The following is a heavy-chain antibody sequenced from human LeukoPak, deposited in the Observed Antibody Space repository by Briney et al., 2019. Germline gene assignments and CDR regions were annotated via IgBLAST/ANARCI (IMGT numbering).Heavy chain of an antibody. D-gene: IGHD6-13*01. J-gene: IGHJ5*02. Sequence: GGSLRLSCAASGFTFSSYAMSWVRQAPGKGLEWVSAISGSGGSTYYADSVKGRFTISRDNSKNTLYLQMNSLRADDTAVYNGAKETPGYPVRAWFDPWGQGTLVTASS. CDR3: AKETPGYPVRAWFDP. V-gene: IGHV3-23*01. CDR2: ISGSGGST. CDR1: GFTFSSYA.